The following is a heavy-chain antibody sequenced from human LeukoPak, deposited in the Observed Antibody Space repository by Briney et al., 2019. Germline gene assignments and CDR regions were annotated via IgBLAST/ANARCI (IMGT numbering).Heavy chain of an antibody. CDR2: IYHNGRA. CDR3: AGRQQIVAVTASRDTFDI. CDR1: GGSISSFY. Sequence: TASETLSLTCIVSGGSISSFYWSWIRQPPGKGLEWIGYIYHNGRARYGPSLGSRVTMSLDTSKNQFSLKVKSLTAADTAVYYCAGRQQIVAVTASRDTFDIWGQGTMVTVSS. D-gene: IGHD2-21*02. J-gene: IGHJ3*02. V-gene: IGHV4-59*01.